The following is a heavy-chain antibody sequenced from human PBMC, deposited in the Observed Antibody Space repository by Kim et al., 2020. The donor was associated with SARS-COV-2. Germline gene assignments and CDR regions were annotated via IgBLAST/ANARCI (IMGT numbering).Heavy chain of an antibody. Sequence: SETLSLTCTVSGGSISSSSYYRGWIRQPPGKGLEWIGSIYYSGSTYYNPSLKSRVTISVDTSKNQFSLKLSSVTAADTAVYYCARDLRGIAVAPFQHWGQGTLVTVSS. V-gene: IGHV4-39*07. CDR1: GGSISSSSYY. CDR2: IYYSGST. J-gene: IGHJ1*01. CDR3: ARDLRGIAVAPFQH. D-gene: IGHD6-19*01.